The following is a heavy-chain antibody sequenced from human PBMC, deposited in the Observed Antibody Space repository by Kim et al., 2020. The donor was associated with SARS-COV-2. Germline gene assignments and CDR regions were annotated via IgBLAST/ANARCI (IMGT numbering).Heavy chain of an antibody. J-gene: IGHJ4*02. CDR2: IIPIFGTA. CDR1: GGTFSSYA. D-gene: IGHD2-15*01. Sequence: SVKVSCKASGGTFSSYAISWVRQAPGQGLEWMGGIIPIFGTANYAQKFQGRVTITADESTSTAYMELSSLRSEDTAVYYCARAGCSGGSCYLNDYWGQGTLVTVSS. CDR3: ARAGCSGGSCYLNDY. V-gene: IGHV1-69*13.